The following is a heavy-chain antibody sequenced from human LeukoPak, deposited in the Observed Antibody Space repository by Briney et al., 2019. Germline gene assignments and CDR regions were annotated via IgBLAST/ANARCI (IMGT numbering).Heavy chain of an antibody. J-gene: IGHJ3*02. CDR2: IVTNNGGT. CDR3: ARGGPHHGFDI. CDR1: GYTFTDYY. Sequence: ASVKVSCKASGYTFTDYYMHWVRQAPEQGLEWMGWIVTNNGGTNYAQNFKGRVTMTRDTSVSTAYVEVSDLKSDDTAVYYCARGGPHHGFDIWAQGTMVTVSS. V-gene: IGHV1-2*02.